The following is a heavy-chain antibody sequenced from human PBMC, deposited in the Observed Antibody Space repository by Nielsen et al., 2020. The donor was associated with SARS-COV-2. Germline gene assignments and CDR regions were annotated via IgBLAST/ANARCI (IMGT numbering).Heavy chain of an antibody. J-gene: IGHJ4*02. CDR3: ARDLLYGQDYFDY. CDR1: GLTFSSYG. D-gene: IGHD2/OR15-2a*01. V-gene: IGHV3-33*01. CDR2: IWYDGSNK. Sequence: GESLKISCAASGLTFSSYGMHWVRQAPGKGLEWVAVIWYDGSNKYYADSVKGRFTISRDNSKNTLYLQMNSLRAEDTAVYYCARDLLYGQDYFDYWGQGTLVTVSS.